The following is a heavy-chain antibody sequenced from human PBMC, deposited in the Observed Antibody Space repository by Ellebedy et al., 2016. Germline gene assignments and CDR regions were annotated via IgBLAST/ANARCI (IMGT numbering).Heavy chain of an antibody. Sequence: GESLKISCAASGFTVSTNYMKWVRQAPGKGLEWVSAIFSDGNTYYADSVKGRFTIPRDNSKNTLYLQMKSLRAEDTAVYYCARGVGSGWFDPWGQGTLVTVSS. CDR3: ARGVGSGWFDP. V-gene: IGHV3-53*01. D-gene: IGHD2-15*01. CDR2: IFSDGNT. J-gene: IGHJ5*02. CDR1: GFTVSTNY.